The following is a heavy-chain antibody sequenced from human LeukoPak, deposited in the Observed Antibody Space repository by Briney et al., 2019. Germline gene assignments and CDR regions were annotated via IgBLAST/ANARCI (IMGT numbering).Heavy chain of an antibody. CDR2: IWYDGSNK. CDR3: AKDGYCTNGVCWFDP. Sequence: GGSLRLSCAASGFTFSSYGMHWVRQAPGKGLEWVAVIWYDGSNKYYADSVKGRFTISRDNSKNTLYLQMNSLRAEDTAVYYCAKDGYCTNGVCWFDPWGQGTLVTVSS. V-gene: IGHV3-30*02. D-gene: IGHD2-8*01. CDR1: GFTFSSYG. J-gene: IGHJ5*02.